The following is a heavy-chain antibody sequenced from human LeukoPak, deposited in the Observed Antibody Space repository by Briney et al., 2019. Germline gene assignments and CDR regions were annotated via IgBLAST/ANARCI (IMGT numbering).Heavy chain of an antibody. J-gene: IGHJ3*02. D-gene: IGHD6-13*01. CDR3: AREVRGYSSSWKDAFDI. CDR2: IYYSGST. CDR1: GGSIRNYY. V-gene: IGHV4-59*01. Sequence: PSETLSLTCTVSGGSIRNYYWSWIRQPPGKGLEWIGYIYYSGSTNYNPSLKSRVTISVDTSKNQFSLKLSSVTAADTAVYYCAREVRGYSSSWKDAFDIWGQGTMVTVSS.